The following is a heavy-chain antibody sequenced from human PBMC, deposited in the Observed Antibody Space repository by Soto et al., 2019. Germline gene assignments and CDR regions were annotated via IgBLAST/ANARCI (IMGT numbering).Heavy chain of an antibody. Sequence: ETLSLTCTVSGDSIGTTHSYWAWIRQSPGKGLEWIGNIHYSGSTYYMPSLRSRVTLSVDTSKNQFSLRLTSVTAEDTAVYYCARHEGNGNVWPLDYWGQGILVTVSS. V-gene: IGHV4-39*01. CDR1: GDSIGTTHSY. D-gene: IGHD2-8*01. CDR2: IHYSGST. J-gene: IGHJ4*02. CDR3: ARHEGNGNVWPLDY.